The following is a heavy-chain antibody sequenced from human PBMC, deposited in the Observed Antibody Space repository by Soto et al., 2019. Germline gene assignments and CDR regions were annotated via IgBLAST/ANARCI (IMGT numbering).Heavy chain of an antibody. J-gene: IGHJ6*03. CDR3: ARGGDPLAVARPYYYYYYMDV. CDR1: GYTFTGYY. V-gene: IGHV1-2*04. CDR2: INPNSGGT. Sequence: QVQLVQSGAEVKKPGASVKVSCKASGYTFTGYYMHWVRQAPGQGLEWMGWINPNSGGTNYAQKFQGWVTMTRDTSISTAYMELSRLRSDDTAVYYCARGGDPLAVARPYYYYYYMDVWGKGTTVTVSS. D-gene: IGHD6-19*01.